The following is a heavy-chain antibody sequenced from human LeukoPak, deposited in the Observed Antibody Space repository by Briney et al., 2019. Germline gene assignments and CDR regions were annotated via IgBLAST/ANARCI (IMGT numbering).Heavy chain of an antibody. Sequence: GGSLRLSCAASGFTFSSYSMNWVRQAPGKGLEWVSSISSSSSYIYYADSVKGRFTISRDNAKNSLYLQMNSLRAEDTAVYYCARDGCSSTSCHQKSRYGSGTQSAFDIWGQGTMVTVSS. D-gene: IGHD2-2*01. CDR1: GFTFSSYS. CDR3: ARDGCSSTSCHQKSRYGSGTQSAFDI. J-gene: IGHJ3*02. CDR2: ISSSSSYI. V-gene: IGHV3-21*01.